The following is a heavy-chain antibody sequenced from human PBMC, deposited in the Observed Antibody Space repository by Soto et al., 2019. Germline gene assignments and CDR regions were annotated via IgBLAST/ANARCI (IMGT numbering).Heavy chain of an antibody. J-gene: IGHJ4*02. CDR2: IGPESGAT. V-gene: IGHV1-2*02. CDR3: WRGRSGRIVVFY. D-gene: IGHD1-26*01. Sequence: ASVKVSCKASGYTFTGHYIHWVRQAPEQGPEWMGEIGPESGATRYAQKFQGRVTMTRDMSITTVYMELNNLSPDDTAVYYCWRGRSGRIVVFYWGQGTPVTVSS. CDR1: GYTFTGHY.